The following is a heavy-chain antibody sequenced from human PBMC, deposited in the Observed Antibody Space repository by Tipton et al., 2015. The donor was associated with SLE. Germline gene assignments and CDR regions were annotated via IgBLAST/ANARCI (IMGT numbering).Heavy chain of an antibody. CDR2: MNPNSGNT. CDR1: GGTFSSYA. D-gene: IGHD6-13*01. V-gene: IGHV1-8*03. CDR3: ASCESDSSSCSFGY. Sequence: QSGAEVKKPGSSVKVSCKASGGTFSSYAISWVRQAPGQGLEWMEWMNPNSGNTGYAQKFQGRVTITRNTSISTAYMELSSLRSEDTAVYYCASCESDSSSCSFGYWGQGTLVTVSS. J-gene: IGHJ4*02.